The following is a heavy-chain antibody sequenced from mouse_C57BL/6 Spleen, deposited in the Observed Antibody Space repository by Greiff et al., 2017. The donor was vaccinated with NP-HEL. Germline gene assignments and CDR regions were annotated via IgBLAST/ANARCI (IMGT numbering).Heavy chain of an antibody. CDR2: IYPRSGNT. V-gene: IGHV1-81*01. J-gene: IGHJ1*03. CDR3: ARWSYEGSIYDWYFDV. D-gene: IGHD1-1*01. CDR1: GYTFTSYG. Sequence: VQLQQSGAELARPGASVKLSCKASGYTFTSYGISWVKQRTGQGLEWIGEIYPRSGNTYYNEKFKGKATLTADKSSSTAYMELRSLTSEDSAFDFCARWSYEGSIYDWYFDVWGTGTTVTVSS.